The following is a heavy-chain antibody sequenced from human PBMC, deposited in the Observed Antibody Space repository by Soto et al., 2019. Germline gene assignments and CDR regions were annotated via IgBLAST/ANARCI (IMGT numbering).Heavy chain of an antibody. CDR1: GFTFSSYG. CDR3: AKRGSGYDYYYYGMDV. Sequence: QVQLVESGGGVVQPGRSLRLSCAASGFTFSSYGMHWVRQAPGKGLEWVAVISYDGSNKYYADSVKGRFTISRDNSKNTLYLQMNSLGAEDTAVYYCAKRGSGYDYYYYGMDVWGQGTTVTVSS. CDR2: ISYDGSNK. J-gene: IGHJ6*02. D-gene: IGHD5-12*01. V-gene: IGHV3-30*18.